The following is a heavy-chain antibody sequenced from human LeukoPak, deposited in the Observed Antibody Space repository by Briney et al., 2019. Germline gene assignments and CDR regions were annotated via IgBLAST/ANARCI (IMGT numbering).Heavy chain of an antibody. CDR1: GFTFSNYA. Sequence: GGSLRLSCAASGFTFSNYAMSWVRQAPGKALEWVSVIHRGGNTYYADSVKGRFTISRDSSKNTVFLQMDSLRAEDTAVYYCARDPGYGLGVDYGAYWGQGTLVTVSS. V-gene: IGHV3-66*01. J-gene: IGHJ4*02. CDR3: ARDPGYGLGVDYGAY. D-gene: IGHD3-10*01. CDR2: IHRGGNT.